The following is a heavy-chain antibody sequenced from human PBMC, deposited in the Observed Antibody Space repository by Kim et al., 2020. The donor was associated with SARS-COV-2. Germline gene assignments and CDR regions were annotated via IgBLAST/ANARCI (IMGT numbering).Heavy chain of an antibody. CDR2: INHSGST. Sequence: SETLSLTCAVYGGSFSGYYWSWIRQPPGKGLEWIGEINHSGSTNYKPSLKSRVTISADTSKSQFSLKLSSVTAADTAVYYCARGGIATAAGGYFDLWGRG. V-gene: IGHV4-34*01. CDR3: ARGGIATAAGGYFDL. D-gene: IGHD6-13*01. CDR1: GGSFSGYY. J-gene: IGHJ2*01.